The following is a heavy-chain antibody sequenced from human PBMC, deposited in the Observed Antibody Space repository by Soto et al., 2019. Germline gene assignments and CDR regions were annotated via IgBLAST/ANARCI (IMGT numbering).Heavy chain of an antibody. Sequence: PSETLSRTCTVSGGSLSSADYYWSWVRQPPGNGLEWIGYIYYSVSTFFNPSLKRRVTISKATSRNQFSLRLNSVTAADTAVYYCARVGPWVPYYYDRSPYTVENWFDPWSQGTLVT. CDR3: ARVGPWVPYYYDRSPYTVENWFDP. V-gene: IGHV4-30-4*01. J-gene: IGHJ5*02. D-gene: IGHD3-22*01. CDR2: IYYSVST. CDR1: GGSLSSADYY.